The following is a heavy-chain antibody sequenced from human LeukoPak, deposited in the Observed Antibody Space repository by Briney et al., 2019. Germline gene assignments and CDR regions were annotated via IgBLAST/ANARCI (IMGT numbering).Heavy chain of an antibody. D-gene: IGHD3-16*02. CDR2: IYYSGST. Sequence: SQTLSLTCTVSGGSISSGGYYWSWIRQHPGKGLEWIGYIYYSGSTYYNPSLKSRVTISVDTSKNLFSLKLSSVTGADTAVYYCARESLSLGNFDYWGQGTLVTVSS. CDR3: ARESLSLGNFDY. J-gene: IGHJ4*02. V-gene: IGHV4-31*03. CDR1: GGSISSGGYY.